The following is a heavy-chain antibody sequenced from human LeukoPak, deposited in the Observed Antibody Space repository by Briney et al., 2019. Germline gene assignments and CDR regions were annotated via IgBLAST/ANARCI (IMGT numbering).Heavy chain of an antibody. CDR1: GFTVTTHY. CDR3: ARVNSGLDAFDI. D-gene: IGHD1-26*01. J-gene: IGHJ3*02. V-gene: IGHV3-53*01. Sequence: PGGSLRPSCAASGFTVTTHYMTWVRQAPGKGLEWVSVIYAGGDTYYADSVKGRFIISRDDSKDTLYLQMNRLRAEDTAVYYCARVNSGLDAFDIWGQGTMVTVSS. CDR2: IYAGGDT.